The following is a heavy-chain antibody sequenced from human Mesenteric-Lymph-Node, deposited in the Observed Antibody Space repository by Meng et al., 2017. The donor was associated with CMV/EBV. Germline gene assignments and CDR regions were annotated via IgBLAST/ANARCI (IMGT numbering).Heavy chain of an antibody. CDR2: IIPTLGIA. CDR1: GGTFSNYA. D-gene: IGHD3-22*01. CDR3: ARGYTSWYESSGYHTLGA. Sequence: SVKVSCKASGGTFSNYAINWVRQAPGQGLEWMGGIIPTLGIADYEQKFQGRVTITADKSTSTAYMELSSLRYEDTAVYYCARGYTSWYESSGYHTLGAWGQGTLVTVSS. J-gene: IGHJ4*02. V-gene: IGHV1-69*10.